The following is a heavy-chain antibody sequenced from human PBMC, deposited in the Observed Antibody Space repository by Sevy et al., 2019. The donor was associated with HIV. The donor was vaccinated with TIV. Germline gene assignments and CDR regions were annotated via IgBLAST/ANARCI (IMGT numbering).Heavy chain of an antibody. CDR3: ARDLPPSATTVAHFDY. V-gene: IGHV3-48*03. CDR1: GFPFGSYE. Sequence: GGSLRLSCTASGFPFGSYEMNWVRQAPGKGLEWVSYISNSGSAKYYSDSVRGRFTISRDNAKNSLYLQMNSLRADDTAVYYCARDLPPSATTVAHFDYWGRGTLVTASS. D-gene: IGHD4-17*01. J-gene: IGHJ4*02. CDR2: ISNSGSAK.